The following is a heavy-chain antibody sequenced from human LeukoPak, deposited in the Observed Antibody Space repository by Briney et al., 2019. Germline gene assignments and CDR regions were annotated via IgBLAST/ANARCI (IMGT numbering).Heavy chain of an antibody. V-gene: IGHV4-34*01. D-gene: IGHD3-10*01. Sequence: PSETLSLTCAVYGGSFSGYYWSWIRQPPGKGLEWIGEINHSGSTSYNPSLKSRVTISVDTSKNQFSLKLSSVTAADTAVYYCARGFMVRGVIPYWGQETLVTVSP. CDR3: ARGFMVRGVIPY. CDR2: INHSGST. J-gene: IGHJ4*02. CDR1: GGSFSGYY.